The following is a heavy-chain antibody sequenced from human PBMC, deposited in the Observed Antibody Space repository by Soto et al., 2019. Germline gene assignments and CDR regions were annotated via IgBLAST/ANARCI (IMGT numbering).Heavy chain of an antibody. CDR3: AKGVLAGVKPRGVDV. CDR1: GITFSSYA. CDR2: ISGSGATT. V-gene: IGHV3-23*01. D-gene: IGHD1-26*01. J-gene: IGHJ6*02. Sequence: EVQLLESGGGLVQPGGSLRLSCAASGITFSSYAMTWVRQAPGTGLEWVSAISGSGATTDYADSVKGRFTTSRDNSKNTLYLQMNSLRAEDTVVYYCAKGVLAGVKPRGVDVWGQGTTVIVSS.